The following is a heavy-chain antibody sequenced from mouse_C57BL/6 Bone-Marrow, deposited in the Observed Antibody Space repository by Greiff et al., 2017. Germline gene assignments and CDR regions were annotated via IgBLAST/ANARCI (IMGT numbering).Heavy chain of an antibody. V-gene: IGHV5-2*01. J-gene: IGHJ2*01. D-gene: IGHD2-14*01. CDR2: INSDGGST. CDR3: ARPSIGNYFDY. Sequence: DVKLVESGGGLVQPGESLKLSCESNEYEFPSHDMSWVRKTPEQRLELVAAINSDGGSTYYPDTMERRFIISRDNTKKTLYLQMSSLRSEDTALYYCARPSIGNYFDYWGQGTTLTVSS. CDR1: EYEFPSHD.